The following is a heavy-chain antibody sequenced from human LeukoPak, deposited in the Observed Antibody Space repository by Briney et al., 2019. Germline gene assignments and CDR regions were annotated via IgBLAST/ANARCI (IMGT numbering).Heavy chain of an antibody. Sequence: PGGSLRLSCAASGFTVSSNYMSWVRQAPGKGLEWVSAISGSGGSTYYADSVKGRFTISRDNSKNTLYLQMNSLRAEDTAVYYCAKGRQQLVVYYMDVWGKGTTVTVSS. CDR3: AKGRQQLVVYYMDV. D-gene: IGHD6-13*01. CDR1: GFTVSSNY. V-gene: IGHV3-23*01. J-gene: IGHJ6*03. CDR2: ISGSGGST.